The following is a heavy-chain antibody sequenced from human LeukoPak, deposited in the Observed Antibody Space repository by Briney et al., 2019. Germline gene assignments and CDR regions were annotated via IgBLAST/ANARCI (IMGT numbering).Heavy chain of an antibody. CDR2: ISSSCSTI. D-gene: IGHD1-26*01. Sequence: GGSLRLSCAASGFTFSSYSMNWVRQAPGKGLEWVSYISSSCSTIYYADSVKGRFTISRDNAKNSLYLQMNSLRAEDTAVYYCAKGMDISNGSYSYYFDYWGQGTLVTVSS. CDR1: GFTFSSYS. J-gene: IGHJ4*02. V-gene: IGHV3-48*01. CDR3: AKGMDISNGSYSYYFDY.